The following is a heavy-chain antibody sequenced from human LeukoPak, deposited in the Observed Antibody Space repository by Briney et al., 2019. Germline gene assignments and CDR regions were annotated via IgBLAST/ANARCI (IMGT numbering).Heavy chain of an antibody. CDR2: ISWNSGSI. CDR3: ARIFGSPDAFDI. CDR1: GFTFDDYA. Sequence: GGSLRLSCTASGFTFDDYAMHWVRQAPGKGLEWVSGISWNSGSIGYADSVKGRLTISGDNAKNSLYLQMNSLRAEDTALYYCARIFGSPDAFDIWGQGTMVTVSS. V-gene: IGHV3-9*01. D-gene: IGHD2/OR15-2a*01. J-gene: IGHJ3*02.